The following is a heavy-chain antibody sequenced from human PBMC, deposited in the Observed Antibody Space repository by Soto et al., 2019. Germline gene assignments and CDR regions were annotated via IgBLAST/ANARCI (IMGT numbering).Heavy chain of an antibody. CDR1: GYTFTSYG. D-gene: IGHD2-2*01. J-gene: IGHJ5*02. CDR2: ISAYNGNT. V-gene: IGHV1-18*01. CDR3: ARAIPLDSVVLLPAARVDP. Sequence: GASVKVSCKASGYTFTSYGISWVRQAPGQGLEWMGWISAYNGNTNYAQKLQGRVTMTTDTSTSTAYMELRSLRSDDTAVYYCARAIPLDSVVLLPAARVDPWGQGTLVTVSS.